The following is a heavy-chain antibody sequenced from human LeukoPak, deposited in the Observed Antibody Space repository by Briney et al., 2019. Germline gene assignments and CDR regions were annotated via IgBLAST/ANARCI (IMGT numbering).Heavy chain of an antibody. D-gene: IGHD3-3*01. V-gene: IGHV4-30-4*08. CDR1: GGSISSGDYY. Sequence: SETLSLTCTVSGGSISSGDYYWSWIRQPPGKGLEWIGYIYYGGSTYYNPSLKSRVTISVDTSKNQFSLKLSSVTAADTAVYYCARTYYDFWSGAGNAFDIWGQGTMVTVSS. CDR2: IYYGGST. J-gene: IGHJ3*02. CDR3: ARTYYDFWSGAGNAFDI.